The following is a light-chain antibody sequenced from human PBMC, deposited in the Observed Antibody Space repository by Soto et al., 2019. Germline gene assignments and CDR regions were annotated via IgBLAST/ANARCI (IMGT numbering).Light chain of an antibody. J-gene: IGKJ4*01. CDR2: AAS. V-gene: IGKV3-15*01. CDR3: QHYYNWPLT. CDR1: ESIDNK. Sequence: EIVMTQSPATLSVSPGERATLSCRASESIDNKLAWYQKKPGQGPRLLIYAASTRATDIPARFSGSGSGTEFTLAINSLQSXDFALYFCQHYYNWPLTFGGGTKVEI.